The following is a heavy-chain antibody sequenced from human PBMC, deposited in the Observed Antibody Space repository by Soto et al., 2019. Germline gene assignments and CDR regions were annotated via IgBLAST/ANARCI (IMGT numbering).Heavy chain of an antibody. J-gene: IGHJ2*01. V-gene: IGHV3-11*05. Sequence: QVQLVESGGGLVKPGGSLRLSCAASGFTFSDYYMSWIRQAPGKGLEWGSYINSSSSYTNYADSVKGRFTISRDNAKTSLYLQMNSLRAEDTAVYYCARVITAAGGRRYFDLWGRGTWSLSPQ. D-gene: IGHD6-13*01. CDR1: GFTFSDYY. CDR3: ARVITAAGGRRYFDL. CDR2: INSSSSYT.